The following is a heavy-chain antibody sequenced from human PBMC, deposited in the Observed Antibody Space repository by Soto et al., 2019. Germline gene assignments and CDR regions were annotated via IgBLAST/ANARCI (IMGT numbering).Heavy chain of an antibody. V-gene: IGHV4-34*01. CDR3: ARLVSVRGYGADYYMDV. Sequence: SETLSLPSAVYGGSFSGFYWSWIRQHTGKGLEWIGEINHSGSTNYNPSLKSRVTISVDTSKNQFSLKLSSVTAADTAVYYCARLVSVRGYGADYYMDVWGKGTTVTVSS. D-gene: IGHD5-12*01. CDR2: INHSGST. CDR1: GGSFSGFY. J-gene: IGHJ6*03.